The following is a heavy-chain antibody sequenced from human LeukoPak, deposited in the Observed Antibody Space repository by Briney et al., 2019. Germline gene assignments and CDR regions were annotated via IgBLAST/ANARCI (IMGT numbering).Heavy chain of an antibody. CDR3: AKPYSSGYWYYFDY. J-gene: IGHJ4*02. Sequence: GGSLRLSCAASGFIFSDYAMSWVRQAPGKGLEWVSAISGSGSSTYYAASVKGRFTISRDNSKNTLYLQMNSLRAEDTAVYYCAKPYSSGYWYYFDYWGQGTLVTVSS. D-gene: IGHD3-22*01. CDR1: GFIFSDYA. V-gene: IGHV3-23*01. CDR2: ISGSGSST.